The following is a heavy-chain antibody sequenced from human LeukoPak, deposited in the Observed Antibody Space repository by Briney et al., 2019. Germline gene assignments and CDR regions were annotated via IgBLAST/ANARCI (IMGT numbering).Heavy chain of an antibody. Sequence: ALVKVSCKTSGYTFSSYEINWVRQPPGQGLEWMGWMNPNSGNTAYAQNFQGRVTMTRDVSIRTAYMELSSLRSEDTAVYYCVRLFVQEPSGWFDPWGQGALVTIS. V-gene: IGHV1-8*01. CDR2: MNPNSGNT. CDR1: GYTFSSYE. D-gene: IGHD3-10*01. J-gene: IGHJ5*02. CDR3: VRLFVQEPSGWFDP.